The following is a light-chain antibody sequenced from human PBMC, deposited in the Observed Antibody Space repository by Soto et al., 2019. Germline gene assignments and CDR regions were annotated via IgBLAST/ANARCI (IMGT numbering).Light chain of an antibody. CDR1: QSVSSY. Sequence: EIVLTQSPAPLSLSPGERATPSCMASQSVSSYLAWYQQKPGQAPRLLIYDASNRATGIPARFSGSGSGTDCTLTISSLEPEDFAVYYCQQRSNWPITLGQGARLEIK. V-gene: IGKV3-11*01. CDR2: DAS. J-gene: IGKJ5*01. CDR3: QQRSNWPIT.